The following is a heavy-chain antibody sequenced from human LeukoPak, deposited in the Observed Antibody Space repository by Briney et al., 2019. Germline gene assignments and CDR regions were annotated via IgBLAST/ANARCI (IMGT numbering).Heavy chain of an antibody. Sequence: SETLSLTCTVSGGSISSYYWSWIRQPPGKGLEWIGYIYYSGSTNYNPSLKSRVTISVDTSKNQFSLKLSSATAADTAVYYCAIHSSSWYFYYWGQGTLVTVSS. CDR1: GGSISSYY. J-gene: IGHJ4*02. CDR2: IYYSGST. V-gene: IGHV4-59*01. D-gene: IGHD6-13*01. CDR3: AIHSSSWYFYY.